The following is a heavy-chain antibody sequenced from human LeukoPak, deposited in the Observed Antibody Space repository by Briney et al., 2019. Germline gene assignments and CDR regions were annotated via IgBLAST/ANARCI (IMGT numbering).Heavy chain of an antibody. CDR1: GFTVSSNY. Sequence: PGGSLRLSYAASGFTVSSNYMSWVRQAPGKGLEWVSVIYSGGSTYYADSVKGRFTISRDNSKNTLYLQMNSLRAEDTAVYYCARSKIQYYYGMDVWGQGTTVTVSS. CDR3: ARSKIQYYYGMDV. J-gene: IGHJ6*02. V-gene: IGHV3-53*01. CDR2: IYSGGST.